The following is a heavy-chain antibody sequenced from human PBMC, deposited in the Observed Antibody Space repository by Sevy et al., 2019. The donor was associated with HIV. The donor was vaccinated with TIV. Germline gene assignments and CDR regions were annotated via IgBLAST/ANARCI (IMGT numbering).Heavy chain of an antibody. CDR2: IKSKTDGRTT. Sequence: GGSLRLSCAGSGFTFSNTWMSWVRQAPGKGLEWIGRIKSKTDGRTTDYAAPMKGRFSISRDDSKNTLFLQMNSLKTEDTAVYYCTTQWFWGQGTLVTVSS. D-gene: IGHD3-22*01. V-gene: IGHV3-15*01. CDR3: TTQWF. J-gene: IGHJ4*02. CDR1: GFTFSNTW.